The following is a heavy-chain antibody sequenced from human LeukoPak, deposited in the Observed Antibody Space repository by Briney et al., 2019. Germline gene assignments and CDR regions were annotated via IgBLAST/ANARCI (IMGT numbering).Heavy chain of an antibody. D-gene: IGHD3-22*01. CDR2: IIPVFGTA. CDR3: ARGAYYYDSSGPFY. J-gene: IGHJ4*02. V-gene: IGHV1-69*13. CDR1: GGTFSSYA. Sequence: ALVKVSCKASGGTFSSYAISWVRQAPGQGLEWMGGIIPVFGTANYAQKFQGRVTITADESTSTAYMELSSLRSEDTAVYYCARGAYYYDSSGPFYWGQGTLVTVSS.